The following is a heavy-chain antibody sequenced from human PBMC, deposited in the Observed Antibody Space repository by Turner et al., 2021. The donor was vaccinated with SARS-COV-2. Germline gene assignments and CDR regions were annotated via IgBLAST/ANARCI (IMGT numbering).Heavy chain of an antibody. J-gene: IGHJ3*02. CDR1: GFTVSSYS. Sequence: EVQMVESGGGLVKPGGSLRLSCVASGFTVSSYSMTWVRQAPGKGLEWVSSIRSSSSYIYYADSVKGRFTISRDNAKNSLYLQMNSLRAEDTAVYYCARDVPTYYYDSSGYYTDAFDIWGQGTMVTVSS. CDR3: ARDVPTYYYDSSGYYTDAFDI. D-gene: IGHD3-22*01. CDR2: IRSSSSYI. V-gene: IGHV3-21*01.